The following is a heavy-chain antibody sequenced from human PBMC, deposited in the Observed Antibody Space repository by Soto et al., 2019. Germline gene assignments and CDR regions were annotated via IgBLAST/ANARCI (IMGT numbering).Heavy chain of an antibody. D-gene: IGHD3-3*01. J-gene: IGHJ6*02. V-gene: IGHV5-51*01. CDR1: GYSFTSYW. CDR3: AADAHQDDFWSSYPYYFYSMDV. CDR2: IYPGDSDT. Sequence: GESLKISCKGSGYSFTSYWIGWVRQMPGKGLEWMGIIYPGDSDTRYSPSFQGQVTISADKSISTAYLQWSSLKASDTAMYYCAADAHQDDFWSSYPYYFYSMDVWGQGTTVTVSS.